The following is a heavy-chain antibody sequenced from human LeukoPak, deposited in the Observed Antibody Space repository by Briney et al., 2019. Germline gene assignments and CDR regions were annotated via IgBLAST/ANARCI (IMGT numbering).Heavy chain of an antibody. Sequence: GGSLRLSCAASGLTFSSYAMSWVRQAPGKGLEWVSAISGSGGSTYYADSVKGRFTISRDNAKNSLYLQMNSLRAEDTAVYYCAREQDYGDYGRPLDYWGQGTLVTVSS. V-gene: IGHV3-23*01. CDR3: AREQDYGDYGRPLDY. J-gene: IGHJ4*02. CDR2: ISGSGGST. D-gene: IGHD4-17*01. CDR1: GLTFSSYA.